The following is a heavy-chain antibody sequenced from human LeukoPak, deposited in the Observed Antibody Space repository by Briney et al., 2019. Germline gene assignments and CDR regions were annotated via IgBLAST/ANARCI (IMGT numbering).Heavy chain of an antibody. CDR2: IIPIFGIA. CDR3: AREQNWFDP. Sequence: SVKVSCKASGGTFSSYAISWVRQALGQGLEWMGRIIPIFGIANYAQEFQGRVTITADKSTSTAYMELSSLRSEDTAVYYCAREQNWFDPWGQGTLVTVSS. J-gene: IGHJ5*02. CDR1: GGTFSSYA. V-gene: IGHV1-69*04.